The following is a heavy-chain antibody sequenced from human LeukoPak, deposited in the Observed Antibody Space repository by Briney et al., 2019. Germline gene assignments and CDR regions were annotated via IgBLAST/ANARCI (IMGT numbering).Heavy chain of an antibody. CDR3: AKRFLDSSSWYYYFDY. CDR1: GFTFSSCA. D-gene: IGHD6-13*01. V-gene: IGHV3-23*01. J-gene: IGHJ4*02. CDR2: ISGSGGST. Sequence: GGSLRLSCAASGFTFSSCAMSWVRQAPGKGLEWVSAISGSGGSTYYADSVKGRFTISRDNSKNTLYLQMNSLRAEDTAVYYCAKRFLDSSSWYYYFDYWGQGTLVTVSS.